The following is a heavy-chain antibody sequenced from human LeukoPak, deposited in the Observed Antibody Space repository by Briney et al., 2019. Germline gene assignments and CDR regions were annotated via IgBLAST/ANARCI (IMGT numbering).Heavy chain of an antibody. V-gene: IGHV1-18*01. J-gene: IGHJ6*03. CDR3: ARDLKVRGVIGDGYYYYYMDV. CDR2: ISAYNGNT. Sequence: GASVEVSCKASGYTFTSYGISWVRHAPGQGLEWMGWISAYNGNTNYAQKLQGRATMTTDTSTSTAYMELRSLRSDDTAVYYCARDLKVRGVIGDGYYYYYMDVWGKGTTVTISS. D-gene: IGHD3-10*01. CDR1: GYTFTSYG.